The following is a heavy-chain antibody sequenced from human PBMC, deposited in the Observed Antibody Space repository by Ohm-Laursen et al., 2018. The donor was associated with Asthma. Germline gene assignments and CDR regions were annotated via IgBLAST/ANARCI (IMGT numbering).Heavy chain of an antibody. V-gene: IGHV1-69*01. J-gene: IGHJ6*02. D-gene: IGHD2-15*01. Sequence: SSVKVSCKASGGTFSSYAISWVRQAPGQGLEWMGGIIPIFGTANYAQKFQGRVTITADESTSTAYMELSSLRSEDTAVYYCARDRPLFCSGGSCYSYYYYGMDVWGQGTTVTVSS. CDR2: IIPIFGTA. CDR3: ARDRPLFCSGGSCYSYYYYGMDV. CDR1: GGTFSSYA.